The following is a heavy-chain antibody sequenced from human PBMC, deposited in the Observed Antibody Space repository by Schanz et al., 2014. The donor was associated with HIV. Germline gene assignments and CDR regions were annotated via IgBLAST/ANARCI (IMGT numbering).Heavy chain of an antibody. CDR3: AKDDAGYSSSWHYYYYYGMDV. CDR2: MNNDVSSR. J-gene: IGHJ6*02. V-gene: IGHV3-74*01. CDR1: GFTFSSYW. D-gene: IGHD6-13*01. Sequence: VQLVESGGGVVQPGRSLRLSCVASGFTFSSYWMHWVRQVPGKGLLWVSRMNNDVSSRLYADSVKGRFTISRDNAKNTLYLQMNSLRDEDTAVYYCAKDDAGYSSSWHYYYYYGMDVWGQGTTVTVSS.